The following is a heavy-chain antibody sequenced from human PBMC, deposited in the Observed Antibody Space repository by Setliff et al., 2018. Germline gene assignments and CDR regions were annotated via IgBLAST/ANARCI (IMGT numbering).Heavy chain of an antibody. Sequence: SETLSLTCTVSGGSISDSSWSWIRQPPGKGLEWIGCISSIGNTYYNPSLGSRLTISADTSNNQFSLNLTSVTAADTAVYYCARERGFAGYYGSWTHQSFDLWGQGSLVTVSS. CDR3: ARERGFAGYYGSWTHQSFDL. D-gene: IGHD3-10*01. J-gene: IGHJ5*02. CDR1: GGSISDSS. V-gene: IGHV4-4*08. CDR2: ISSIGNT.